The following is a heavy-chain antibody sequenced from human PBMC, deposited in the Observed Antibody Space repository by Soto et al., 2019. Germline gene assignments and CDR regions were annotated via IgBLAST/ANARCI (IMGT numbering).Heavy chain of an antibody. CDR3: VKDMTPGGADV. D-gene: IGHD4-17*01. CDR2: VVCKGGST. J-gene: IGHJ6*02. Sequence: EVQLVESGGGLVQPGRSLRLSCAASGFTCEEHAMHWVRHVPGAGLEWVSGVVCKGGSTGYADSVKGRFTISRDNAKNSLYLQMNSLRIEDTAVYYCVKDMTPGGADVWGQGTTVTVSS. V-gene: IGHV3-9*01. CDR1: GFTCEEHA.